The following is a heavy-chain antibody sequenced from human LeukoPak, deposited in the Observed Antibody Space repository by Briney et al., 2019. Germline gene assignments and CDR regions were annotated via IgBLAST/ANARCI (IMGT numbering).Heavy chain of an antibody. V-gene: IGHV3-30*02. D-gene: IGHD1-26*01. Sequence: GGSLRLSCAASGFTFSNYGVHWVRQAPGKGLEWVSFIRFDGSNKYYADSVKGRFTISRDSSKNTLYLQMNSLRAEDTAVYYCAKVASGSYYNWPFDYWGQGTLVTVSS. CDR2: IRFDGSNK. CDR1: GFTFSNYG. J-gene: IGHJ4*02. CDR3: AKVASGSYYNWPFDY.